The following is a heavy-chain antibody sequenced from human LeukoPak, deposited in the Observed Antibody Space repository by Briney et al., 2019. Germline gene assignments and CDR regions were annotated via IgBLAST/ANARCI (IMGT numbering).Heavy chain of an antibody. CDR2: IRYDGSNK. CDR3: AKDSVYDLGYMGYYYYMDV. V-gene: IGHV3-30*02. Sequence: GGSLRLSCAASVFTFSSYGMHCVRQAPGKGLEWVAFIRYDGSNKYYTDSVKGRFTISRDNSKNTLYLQMNSLRAEDTAVYYCAKDSVYDLGYMGYYYYMDVWGKGTTVTISS. J-gene: IGHJ6*03. CDR1: VFTFSSYG. D-gene: IGHD5/OR15-5a*01.